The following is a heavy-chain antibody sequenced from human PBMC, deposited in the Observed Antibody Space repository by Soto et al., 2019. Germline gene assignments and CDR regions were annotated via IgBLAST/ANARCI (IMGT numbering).Heavy chain of an antibody. Sequence: QVQLQESGPGLVKPSETLSLTCTVSGGSLTKYYWSWIRQPAGKGLEWIGRISTSGNVVSKASLRGRLTMSVDTSNNQFSLRLTSVTAADTAVYYCARDNNDFWSLYPLAFDYWGQGALVTVSS. V-gene: IGHV4-4*07. CDR2: ISTSGNV. D-gene: IGHD3-3*01. CDR1: GGSLTKYY. CDR3: ARDNNDFWSLYPLAFDY. J-gene: IGHJ4*02.